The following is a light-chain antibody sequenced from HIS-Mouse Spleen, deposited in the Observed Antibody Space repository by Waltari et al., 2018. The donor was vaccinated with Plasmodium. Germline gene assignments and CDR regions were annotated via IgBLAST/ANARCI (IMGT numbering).Light chain of an antibody. CDR3: QQYDTLPPYT. Sequence: DIQMTQSPSSLSASVGDRVTITCQASQDLSNYLNWYNHKPGKAPKLLFYDASNLENGVPSRFSGSGAGTDFTFTISSLQPEDIATYYCQQYDTLPPYTFGQGTKLEIK. CDR2: DAS. CDR1: QDLSNY. V-gene: IGKV1-33*01. J-gene: IGKJ2*01.